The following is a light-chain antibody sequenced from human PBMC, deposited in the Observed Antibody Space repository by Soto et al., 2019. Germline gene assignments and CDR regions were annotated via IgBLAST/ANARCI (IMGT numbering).Light chain of an antibody. CDR2: AAS. V-gene: IGKV1-39*01. CDR1: QSISSF. CDR3: QQSYSTPWT. Sequence: DIQMTQSPSSLSASVGDRVTITCRASQSISSFLNLYQQKPGKAPKLLIYAASSLQNEVPSRFSGSGSGTDFTLAVSSLQPEDFATYYCQQSYSTPWTFGQGTKVAIK. J-gene: IGKJ1*01.